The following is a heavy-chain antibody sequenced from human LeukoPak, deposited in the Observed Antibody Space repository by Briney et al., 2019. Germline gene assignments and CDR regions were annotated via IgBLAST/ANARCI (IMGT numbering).Heavy chain of an antibody. D-gene: IGHD1-26*01. Sequence: GGSLRLSCAASGFPFSSYAMSWVRQAPGKGLEWVSVIYSGGSTYYADSVKGRFTISRDNSKNTLYLQMNSLRAEDTAVYYCARVLGVGASTLNYYYYYMDVWGKETTVTISS. CDR1: GFPFSSYA. CDR3: ARVLGVGASTLNYYYYYMDV. V-gene: IGHV3-53*01. J-gene: IGHJ6*03. CDR2: IYSGGST.